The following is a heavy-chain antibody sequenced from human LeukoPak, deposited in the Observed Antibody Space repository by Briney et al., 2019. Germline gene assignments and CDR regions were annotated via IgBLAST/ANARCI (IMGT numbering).Heavy chain of an antibody. CDR1: XXXXXXXX. CDR2: IKEGGXXX. Sequence: GGSLRLSCAASXXXXXXXXXSXXXXXPXXXLEWVXSIKEGGXXXXXVASVKGRFTISRDSAKNSLYLQMNSLRAEDTAVYYCVRDSDRRSDYWGQGTLVTVSS. V-gene: IGHV3-7*03. CDR3: VRDSDRRSDY. D-gene: IGHD3-22*01. J-gene: IGHJ4*02.